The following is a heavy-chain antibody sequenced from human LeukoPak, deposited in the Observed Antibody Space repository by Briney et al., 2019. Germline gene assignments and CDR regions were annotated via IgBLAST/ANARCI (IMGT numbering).Heavy chain of an antibody. D-gene: IGHD2-8*01. CDR3: ARFTHDDRTNTYYLDQ. CDR2: IYYSGSS. Sequence: SETLSLTCTVSGGSITSYYWSWIRQPPGKGLEWIGYIYYSGSSIYNPSLKSRVAMSVDTSKNQFSLSLSSVTAADTAVYYCARFTHDDRTNTYYLDQWGQGNLVTVSS. CDR1: GGSITSYY. J-gene: IGHJ4*02. V-gene: IGHV4-59*08.